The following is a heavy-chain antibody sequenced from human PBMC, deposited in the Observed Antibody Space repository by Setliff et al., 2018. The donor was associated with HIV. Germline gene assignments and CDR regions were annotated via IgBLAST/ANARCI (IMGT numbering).Heavy chain of an antibody. J-gene: IGHJ4*02. V-gene: IGHV1-24*01. CDR3: ATRIRVGHRGYGYFDF. CDR1: GYTVTELS. D-gene: IGHD5-12*01. CDR2: FDPEDNKI. Sequence: WASVKVSCKVSGYTVTELSINWVRQAPGKGPEWMGGFDPEDNKIVYAQKFQGRVTTTEDTSTDTAYMELSSLRPEDTAVYYCATRIRVGHRGYGYFDFWGQGTLVTVSS.